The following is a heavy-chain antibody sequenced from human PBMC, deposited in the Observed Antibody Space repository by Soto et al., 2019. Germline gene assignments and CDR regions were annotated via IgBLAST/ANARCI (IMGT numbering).Heavy chain of an antibody. J-gene: IGHJ6*02. CDR3: ARRRIAVAGTRWLDYYYYYGMDV. D-gene: IGHD6-19*01. V-gene: IGHV4-34*01. Sequence: SETLSLTCAVYGGSFSGYYWSWIRQPPGKGLEWIGEINHSGSTNYNPSLKSRVTISVVTSKNQFSLKLSSVTAADTAVYYCARRRIAVAGTRWLDYYYYYGMDVWGQGTTVTVSS. CDR2: INHSGST. CDR1: GGSFSGYY.